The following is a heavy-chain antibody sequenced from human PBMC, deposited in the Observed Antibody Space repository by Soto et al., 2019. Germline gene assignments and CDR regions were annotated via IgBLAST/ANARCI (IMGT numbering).Heavy chain of an antibody. D-gene: IGHD3-22*01. CDR2: ISYDGSNK. Sequence: GGSLRLSCAASGFTFSSYGMHWVRQAPGKGLEWVAVISYDGSNKYYADSVKGRFTISRDNSKNTLYLQMNSLRAEDTAVYYCAKIRGLRYYDSSGYSKNFDYWGQGTLVTVSS. V-gene: IGHV3-30*18. CDR1: GFTFSSYG. J-gene: IGHJ4*02. CDR3: AKIRGLRYYDSSGYSKNFDY.